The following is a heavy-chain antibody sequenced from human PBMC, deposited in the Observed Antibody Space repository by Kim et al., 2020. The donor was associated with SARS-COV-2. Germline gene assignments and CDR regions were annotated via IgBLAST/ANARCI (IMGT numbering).Heavy chain of an antibody. Sequence: GGSLRLSCAASGFTFSKYWMNWVRQAPGKGLEFVANINQDGDVEYFVDSVRGRFTISRDNARNTLHLQMNSLRSGDTAVYYCARGSGAHIAAVGWEVIWG. D-gene: IGHD6-13*01. CDR3: ARGSGAHIAAVGWEVI. J-gene: IGHJ3*02. CDR1: GFTFSKYW. V-gene: IGHV3-7*01. CDR2: INQDGDVE.